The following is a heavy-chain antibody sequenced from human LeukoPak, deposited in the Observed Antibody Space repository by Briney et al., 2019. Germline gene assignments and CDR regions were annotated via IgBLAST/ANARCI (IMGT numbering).Heavy chain of an antibody. J-gene: IGHJ4*02. Sequence: GGSLRLSCAASGFTFSSYSMNWVRQAPGKGLEWVSYISSSGRTKYYAGSVKGRFTISRDNVKNSLYLQMNSLRAEDTAVYYCARDRQYWEPLDYWGQGTLVTVSS. CDR1: GFTFSSYS. V-gene: IGHV3-48*01. CDR3: ARDRQYWEPLDY. D-gene: IGHD1-26*01. CDR2: ISSSGRTK.